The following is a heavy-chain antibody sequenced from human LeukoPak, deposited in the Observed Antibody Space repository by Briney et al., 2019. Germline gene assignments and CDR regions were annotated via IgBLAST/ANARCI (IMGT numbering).Heavy chain of an antibody. CDR1: GFTVSNNY. V-gene: IGHV3-66*01. J-gene: IGHJ4*02. Sequence: GRSLRLSCAASGFTVSNNYMTWVRQAPGKGLEWVSHIYSGGSTYYADSVKGRFTISRGNSKNTVYLQMNSLRAEDTAVYYCARNIPVTRWGYWGQGTLVTVSS. CDR3: ARNIPVTRWGY. CDR2: IYSGGST. D-gene: IGHD2-21*01.